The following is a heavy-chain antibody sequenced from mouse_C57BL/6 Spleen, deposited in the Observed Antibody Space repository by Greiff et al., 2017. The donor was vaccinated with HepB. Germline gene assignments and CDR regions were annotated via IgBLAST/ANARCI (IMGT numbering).Heavy chain of an antibody. CDR1: GFTFSSYA. CDR3: ARGYGYDYYCDY. J-gene: IGHJ2*01. Sequence: EVQLVESGGGLVKPGGSLKLSCAASGFTFSSYAMSWVRQTPEKRLEWVATISDGGSYTYYPDNVKGRFTISRDNAKNNLYLQMSHLKSEDTAMYYCARGYGYDYYCDYWGQGTTLTVSS. CDR2: ISDGGSYT. D-gene: IGHD2-2*01. V-gene: IGHV5-4*01.